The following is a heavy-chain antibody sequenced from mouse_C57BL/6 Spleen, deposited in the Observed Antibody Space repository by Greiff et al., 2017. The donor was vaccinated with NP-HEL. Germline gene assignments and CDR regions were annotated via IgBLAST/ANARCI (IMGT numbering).Heavy chain of an antibody. V-gene: IGHV1-69*01. J-gene: IGHJ4*01. CDR3: ASGYGSSYDYYAMDY. CDR2: IDPSDSYT. CDR1: GYTFTSYW. Sequence: VQLQQPGAELVMPGASVKLSCKASGYTFTSYWMHWVKQRPGQGLEWIGEIDPSDSYTNYNQKFKGKSTLTVDKSSSTAYMQLSSLTSEDSAVYYCASGYGSSYDYYAMDYWGQGTSVTVSS. D-gene: IGHD1-1*01.